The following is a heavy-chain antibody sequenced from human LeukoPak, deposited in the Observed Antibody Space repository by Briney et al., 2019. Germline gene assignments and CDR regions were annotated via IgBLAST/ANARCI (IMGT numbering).Heavy chain of an antibody. Sequence: SETLSLTCTVSGGSISSSSYYWGWIRQPPGKGLEWIGSIYYSGRTYYNPSLKSRVTISVDTSTKQFSLKLSSVSAAYTAVYYCARKGYYYDSSGYYYSYFDYWGQGTLVTVSS. CDR1: GGSISSSSYY. J-gene: IGHJ4*02. V-gene: IGHV4-39*01. CDR3: ARKGYYYDSSGYYYSYFDY. CDR2: IYYSGRT. D-gene: IGHD3-22*01.